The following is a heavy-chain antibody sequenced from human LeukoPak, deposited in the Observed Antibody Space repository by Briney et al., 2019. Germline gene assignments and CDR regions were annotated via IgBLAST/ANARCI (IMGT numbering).Heavy chain of an antibody. J-gene: IGHJ4*02. V-gene: IGHV3-23*01. CDR1: GFTFSSYA. CDR2: ISGSGGST. D-gene: IGHD3-10*01. CDR3: ARDRGIGGGFDY. Sequence: PGGSLRLSCAASGFTFSSYAMSWVRQAPGKGLEWVSAISGSGGSTYYADSVKGRFTISRDNAKNSLYLQMNSLRAEDTAVYYCARDRGIGGGFDYWGQGTLVTVSS.